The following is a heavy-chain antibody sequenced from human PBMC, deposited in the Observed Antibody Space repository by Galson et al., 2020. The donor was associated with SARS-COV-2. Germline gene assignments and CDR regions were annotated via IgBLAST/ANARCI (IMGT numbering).Heavy chain of an antibody. Sequence: GESLKISCAASGFIFSNYYMSWIRQAPGKGLEWVSNISSSRSNTNYADSVKGRFTISRDNAKNSLYLHMNSLRAGDTAVYYCAKGRGGDQYYFDYGGPGTRVTVSP. CDR2: ISSSRSNT. D-gene: IGHD2-21*01. CDR3: AKGRGGDQYYFDY. CDR1: GFIFSNYY. J-gene: IGHJ4*01. V-gene: IGHV3-11*06.